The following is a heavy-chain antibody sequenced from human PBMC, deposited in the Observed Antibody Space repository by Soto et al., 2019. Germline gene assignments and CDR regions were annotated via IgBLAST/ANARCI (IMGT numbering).Heavy chain of an antibody. CDR3: TTILRVWDYGMDV. V-gene: IGHV3-15*07. Sequence: EVQLVESGGGLVKPGGSLRLSCAASGFTFSNAWMNWVRQAPGKGLEWVGRIKSKTDGGTTDYAAPVKGRFTISRDDSKNTLYLQMNSLKTEDTAVYYCTTILRVWDYGMDVWGQGTTVTVSS. J-gene: IGHJ6*02. D-gene: IGHD2-15*01. CDR1: GFTFSNAW. CDR2: IKSKTDGGTT.